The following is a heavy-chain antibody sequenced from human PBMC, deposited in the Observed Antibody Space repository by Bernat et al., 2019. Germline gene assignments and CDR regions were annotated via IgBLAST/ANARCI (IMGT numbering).Heavy chain of an antibody. CDR1: GLTFSTYA. Sequence: EVQLLESGGGLVQPGGSLRLSCTASGLTFSTYAMTWVRQAPGKGLEWVSGISGSGTSTYYADSVKGRFTISRDNSKTTLYLQMNNLRAEDTAVYYCAKGVNTYYYYYMDVWGKGTTVTVSS. CDR2: ISGSGTST. D-gene: IGHD2/OR15-2a*01. J-gene: IGHJ6*03. V-gene: IGHV3-23*01. CDR3: AKGVNTYYYYYMDV.